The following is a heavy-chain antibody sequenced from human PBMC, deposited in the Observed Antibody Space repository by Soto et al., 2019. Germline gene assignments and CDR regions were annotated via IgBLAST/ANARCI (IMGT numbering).Heavy chain of an antibody. D-gene: IGHD3-3*01. CDR1: GFTFSTYA. V-gene: IGHV3-23*01. CDR3: SREGADFGVVIIGYYGMDV. CDR2: VSASGLNT. Sequence: GGSLRLSCAASGFTFSTYAMAWVRQAPGKGLEWVSGVSASGLNTDYADPVKGRFYISRDNAENTLFLQMNSLRVDDTAVYYCSREGADFGVVIIGYYGMDVWGQGTTVTVSS. J-gene: IGHJ6*02.